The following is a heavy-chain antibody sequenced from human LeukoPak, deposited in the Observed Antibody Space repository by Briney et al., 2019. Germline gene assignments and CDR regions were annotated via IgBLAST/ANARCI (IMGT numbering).Heavy chain of an antibody. D-gene: IGHD3-22*01. J-gene: IGHJ3*01. CDR1: GFTFSTYA. CDR3: AKRPRDSSGYYLGAFDG. Sequence: PGGSLRLSCTASGFTFSTYAMTWVRQAPGKGLDWVSAIGASGADTYYADSAKGRFTASRDNSKNTLYLQMSSLRADDTAVYFCAKRPRDSSGYYLGAFDGWGQGTTVTVSS. V-gene: IGHV3-23*01. CDR2: IGASGADT.